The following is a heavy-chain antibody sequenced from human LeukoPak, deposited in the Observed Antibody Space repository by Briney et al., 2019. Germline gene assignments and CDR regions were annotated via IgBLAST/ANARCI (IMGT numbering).Heavy chain of an antibody. V-gene: IGHV1-24*01. Sequence: GASVKVSCKVSGYTLTELSMHWVRQAPGKGLEWMGGFDPEDGETIYAQKFQGRVTMTEDTSTDTAYMELSSLRSEDTAVYYCATDRYSSSWYGIDYWGQGTLVTVSS. D-gene: IGHD6-13*01. CDR1: GYTLTELS. J-gene: IGHJ4*02. CDR2: FDPEDGET. CDR3: ATDRYSSSWYGIDY.